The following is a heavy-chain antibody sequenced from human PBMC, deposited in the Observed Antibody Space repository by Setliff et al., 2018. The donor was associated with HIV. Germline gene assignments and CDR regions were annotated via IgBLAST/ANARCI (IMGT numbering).Heavy chain of an antibody. CDR3: AKDPTTGAVAVYYFDY. Sequence: GGSLRLSCAASGFAFSSSEMNWVRQAPGKGLEWVSAISGSGGSTYYADSVKGRFTISRDNSKNTLYLQMNSLRAEDTAVYYCAKDPTTGAVAVYYFDYWGQGTLVTVSS. CDR1: GFAFSSSE. CDR2: ISGSGGST. V-gene: IGHV3-23*01. D-gene: IGHD6-19*01. J-gene: IGHJ4*02.